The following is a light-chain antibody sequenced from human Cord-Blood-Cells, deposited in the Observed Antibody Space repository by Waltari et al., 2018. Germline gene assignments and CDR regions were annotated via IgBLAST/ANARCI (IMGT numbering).Light chain of an antibody. V-gene: IGLV2-14*01. Sequence: QSALTQPASVSGSPGQSITISCTGTSSDGGGYNYVSWYQQHPGKAPKLMIYDVSKRPSGVSNRFSGSKSGNPASLTISGLQAEDEADYYCSSYTSSSTLVFGGGTKLTVL. CDR1: SSDGGGYNY. CDR2: DVS. CDR3: SSYTSSSTLV. J-gene: IGLJ2*01.